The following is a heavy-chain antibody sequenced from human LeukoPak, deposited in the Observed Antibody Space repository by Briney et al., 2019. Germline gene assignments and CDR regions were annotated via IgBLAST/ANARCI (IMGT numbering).Heavy chain of an antibody. CDR3: ARDPYSGSYSAYYYYHMDV. CDR1: GFTFSSYA. J-gene: IGHJ6*03. CDR2: ITSSSSYI. V-gene: IGHV3-21*01. Sequence: PGGSLRLSCAASGFTFSSYAMSWVRQAPGKGLEWVPSITSSSSYIYYADSVKGRFTISRDNAKNSLYLQMNSLRAEDTAVYYCARDPYSGSYSAYYYYHMDVWGKGTTVTVSS. D-gene: IGHD1-26*01.